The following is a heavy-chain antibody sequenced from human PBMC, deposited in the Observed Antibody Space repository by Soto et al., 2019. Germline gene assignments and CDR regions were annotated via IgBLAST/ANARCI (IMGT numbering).Heavy chain of an antibody. CDR1: GHTFTSYY. V-gene: IGHV1-46*01. CDR2: INPSGGST. CDR3: ARSWLKEYYFDY. Sequence: GASVKVSCKTSGHTFTSYYIHWLRQAPGQGLEWMGVINPSGGSTTYAQRFQGRVTMSSDTSTSTVYMELSSLRSEDTAVYYCARSWLKEYYFDYWG. D-gene: IGHD5-12*01. J-gene: IGHJ4*01.